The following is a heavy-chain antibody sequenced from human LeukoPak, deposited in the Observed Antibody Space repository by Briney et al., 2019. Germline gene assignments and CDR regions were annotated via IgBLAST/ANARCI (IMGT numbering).Heavy chain of an antibody. CDR1: GFTFSSYA. Sequence: GGSLRLSCAASGFTFSSYAMHWVRQAPGKGLEWVAVISYDGSNKYYADSVKGRFTISRDNSKNTLYLQMNSLRAEDTAVYYCARDQGYCSGGSCGYFDYWGQGTLVTVSS. D-gene: IGHD2-15*01. V-gene: IGHV3-30*04. J-gene: IGHJ4*02. CDR3: ARDQGYCSGGSCGYFDY. CDR2: ISYDGSNK.